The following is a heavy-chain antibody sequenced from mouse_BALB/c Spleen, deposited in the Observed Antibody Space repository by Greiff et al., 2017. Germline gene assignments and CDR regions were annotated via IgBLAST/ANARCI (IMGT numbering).Heavy chain of an antibody. D-gene: IGHD1-1*01. CDR2: INPYNDGT. V-gene: IGHV1-14*01. Sequence: VQLQQSGPELVKPGASVKMSCKASGYTFTSYVMHWVKQKPGQGLEWIGYINPYNDGTKYNEKFKGKATLTSDKSSSTAYMELSSLTSEDSAVYYCTRRASTVVGHFDVWGAGTTVTVSS. CDR3: TRRASTVVGHFDV. CDR1: GYTFTSYV. J-gene: IGHJ1*01.